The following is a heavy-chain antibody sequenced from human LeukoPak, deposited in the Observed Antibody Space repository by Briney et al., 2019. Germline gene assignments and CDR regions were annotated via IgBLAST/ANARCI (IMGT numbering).Heavy chain of an antibody. CDR1: GGSFSGHY. CDR3: ARQGIDAFDI. CDR2: IYYTGTR. J-gene: IGHJ3*02. V-gene: IGHV4-59*08. Sequence: PSETLSLTCAVSGGSFSGHYWSWNRQPPGKGLEWIAYIYYTGTRNYNPSLKSRVTISVDTSKNQISLRLSSVTAADTAVYYCARQGIDAFDIWGQGTLVTVSS.